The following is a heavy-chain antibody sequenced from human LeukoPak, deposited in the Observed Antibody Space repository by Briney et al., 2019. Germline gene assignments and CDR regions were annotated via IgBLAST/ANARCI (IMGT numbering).Heavy chain of an antibody. CDR1: GFTFSNYG. V-gene: IGHV3-23*01. D-gene: IGHD2-2*01. Sequence: GGTLRLSCGASGFTFSNYGMSWVRQAPGKGLEWVSAISDSGGRTYYPDSVKGRFTISRDNSKNTLYLQMNSLRAEDTAVYYCAKGSGYCSSTSCYDRQYYFDYWGQGTLVTVSS. CDR3: AKGSGYCSSTSCYDRQYYFDY. CDR2: ISDSGGRT. J-gene: IGHJ4*02.